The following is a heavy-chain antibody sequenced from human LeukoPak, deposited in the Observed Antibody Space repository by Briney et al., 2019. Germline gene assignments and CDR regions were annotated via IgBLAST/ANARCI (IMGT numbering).Heavy chain of an antibody. CDR2: INSDGGTT. Sequence: GGSLRLSCGASGFTFGTYWMHWVRQAPGKGLVWVSGINSDGGTTTYADSVKGRFTISRDSSKNILYLQMNSLRAEDTAVYYCAKDRCSNGIGCYYYYMDVWGTGTTVTISS. J-gene: IGHJ6*03. V-gene: IGHV3-74*01. CDR3: AKDRCSNGIGCYYYYMDV. CDR1: GFTFGTYW. D-gene: IGHD2-8*01.